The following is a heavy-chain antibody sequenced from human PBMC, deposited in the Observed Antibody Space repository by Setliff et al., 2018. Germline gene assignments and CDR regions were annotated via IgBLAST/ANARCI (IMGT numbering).Heavy chain of an antibody. CDR3: TTDRNYYDSNAQAFDY. CDR1: GFTFSNGW. V-gene: IGHV3-15*01. CDR2: IKSKTDGGTT. Sequence: GGSLRLSCAASGFTFSNGWMNWVRQAPGKGLEWVGRIKSKTDGGTTDYAAPVKGRFTISRDDSKNTLYLQMKSLKTEDTAVYYCTTDRNYYDSNAQAFDYWGQGTLVTVSS. J-gene: IGHJ4*02. D-gene: IGHD3-22*01.